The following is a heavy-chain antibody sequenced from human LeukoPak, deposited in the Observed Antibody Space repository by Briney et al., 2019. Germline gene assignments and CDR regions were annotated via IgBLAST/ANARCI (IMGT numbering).Heavy chain of an antibody. CDR3: TRGSGRFEY. CDR2: GRAKAYGATK. Sequence: GGSLRLSCSASGFTFGDFAMTWVRQAPGKGLEWVGIGRAKAYGATKEYAASVKGRFTISRDDSKSAAYLQMDNLKTEDTGIYYCTRGSGRFEYWGQGTRVTVSS. CDR1: GFTFGDFA. D-gene: IGHD5-12*01. V-gene: IGHV3-49*04. J-gene: IGHJ4*02.